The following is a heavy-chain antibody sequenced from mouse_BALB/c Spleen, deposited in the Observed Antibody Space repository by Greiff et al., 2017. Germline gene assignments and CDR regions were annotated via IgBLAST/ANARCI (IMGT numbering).Heavy chain of an antibody. D-gene: IGHD2-14*01. CDR3: ARGRYRYGDYYAMDY. J-gene: IGHJ4*01. Sequence: EVHLVESGGGLVKPGGSLKLSCAASGFTFSDYYMYWVRQTPEKRLEWVATISDGGSYTYYPDSVKGRFTISRDNAKNNLYLQMSSLKSEDTAMYYCARGRYRYGDYYAMDYWGQGTSVTVSS. CDR2: ISDGGSYT. V-gene: IGHV5-4*02. CDR1: GFTFSDYY.